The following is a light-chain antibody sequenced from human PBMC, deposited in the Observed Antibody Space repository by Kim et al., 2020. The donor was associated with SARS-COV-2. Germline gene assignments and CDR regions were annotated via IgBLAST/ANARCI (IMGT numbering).Light chain of an antibody. V-gene: IGKV4-1*01. CDR2: WAS. CDR3: QQYYITPNT. Sequence: DIVMTQSPDSLAVSLGERVTINCTSSLNFLGSSKVAWYQSKPGQPPRLLFHWASIRESGVPDRFSGGGSGADFTLTISSLQADDVAVYYCQQYYITPNTFGQGTKLEIK. CDR1: LNFLGSSKV. J-gene: IGKJ2*01.